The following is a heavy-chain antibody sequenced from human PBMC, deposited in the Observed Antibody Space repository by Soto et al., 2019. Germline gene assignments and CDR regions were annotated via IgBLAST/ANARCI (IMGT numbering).Heavy chain of an antibody. J-gene: IGHJ4*02. V-gene: IGHV4-59*08. Sequence: PSETLSLTCTVSGGSISSYYWSWIRQPPGKGLEWIGYIYYSGSTNYNPSLKSRVTISVDTSKNQFSLKLSSVTAADTAVYYCARHLEANDYIWGSYPYYFDYWGQGTLVTV. D-gene: IGHD3-16*02. CDR2: IYYSGST. CDR1: GGSISSYY. CDR3: ARHLEANDYIWGSYPYYFDY.